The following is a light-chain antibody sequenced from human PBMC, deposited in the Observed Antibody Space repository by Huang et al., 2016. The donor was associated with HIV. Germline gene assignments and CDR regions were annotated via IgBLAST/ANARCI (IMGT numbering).Light chain of an antibody. CDR2: DGS. J-gene: IGKJ4*01. CDR1: QTIGTY. V-gene: IGKV3-11*01. Sequence: EVVLTQSPPTLSLFPGETATLSWRASQTIGTYVAWYQQRPGQGPRLLIYDGSNRAAGVPARISGAGSGTTFTLSISGLESEDFGVYYCQQRRSWPLTFGGGTKVEV. CDR3: QQRRSWPLT.